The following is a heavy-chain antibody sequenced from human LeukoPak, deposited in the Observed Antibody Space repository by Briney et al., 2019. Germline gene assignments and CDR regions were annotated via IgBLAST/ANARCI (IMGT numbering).Heavy chain of an antibody. CDR1: GGSFSGYY. Sequence: SETLSLTCAVYGGSFSGYYWSWIRQPPGKGLEWIGEINHSGSTNYNPSLKSRVTISVDTSKNQFSLKLSSVTAADTAVYYCARGLGSGYDPFDYWGQGTLVTVS. J-gene: IGHJ4*02. CDR2: INHSGST. V-gene: IGHV4-34*01. CDR3: ARGLGSGYDPFDY. D-gene: IGHD5-12*01.